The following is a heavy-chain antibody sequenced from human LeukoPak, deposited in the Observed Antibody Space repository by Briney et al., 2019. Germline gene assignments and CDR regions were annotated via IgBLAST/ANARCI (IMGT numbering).Heavy chain of an antibody. D-gene: IGHD6-13*01. Sequence: GSSVKVSCKASGYTFTGYYMHWVRQAPGQGLEWMGWINPNSGGTNYAQKFQGRVTMTRDTSISTAYMELSRLRSDDTAVYYCARGFNPGIAAAASDYWGQGTLVTVSS. V-gene: IGHV1-2*02. J-gene: IGHJ4*02. CDR2: INPNSGGT. CDR3: ARGFNPGIAAAASDY. CDR1: GYTFTGYY.